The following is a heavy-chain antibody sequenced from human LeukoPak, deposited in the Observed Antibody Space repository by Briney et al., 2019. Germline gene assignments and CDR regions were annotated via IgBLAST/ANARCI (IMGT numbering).Heavy chain of an antibody. Sequence: ASVKVSCKASGYTFTSHYMHWVRQAPGQGLEWMGIINPSGGSTSYAQKFQGRVIMTRDMSTSTDYMELRSLRSEDTAVYYCARDNSVEDTAWWFDPWGQETLVTVSS. CDR2: INPSGGST. CDR3: ARDNSVEDTAWWFDP. D-gene: IGHD4-23*01. CDR1: GYTFTSHY. J-gene: IGHJ5*02. V-gene: IGHV1-46*01.